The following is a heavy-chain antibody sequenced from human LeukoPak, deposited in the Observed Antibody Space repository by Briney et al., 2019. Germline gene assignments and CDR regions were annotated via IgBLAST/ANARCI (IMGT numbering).Heavy chain of an antibody. V-gene: IGHV1-2*02. CDR2: INPNSGGT. CDR3: ARETDYYDSSGYDY. Sequence: ASVKVSCKASGYTFTGYYMHWVRQAPGQGLEWMGWINPNSGGTSYAQKFQGRVTMTRDTSTSTVYMELSSLRSEDTAVYYCARETDYYDSSGYDYWGQGTLVTVSS. CDR1: GYTFTGYY. J-gene: IGHJ4*02. D-gene: IGHD3-22*01.